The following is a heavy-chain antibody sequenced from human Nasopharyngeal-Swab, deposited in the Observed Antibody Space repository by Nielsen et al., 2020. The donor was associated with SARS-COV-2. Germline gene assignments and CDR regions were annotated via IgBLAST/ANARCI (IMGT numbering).Heavy chain of an antibody. V-gene: IGHV3-30*04. D-gene: IGHD2-15*01. CDR2: VSDDGNNK. J-gene: IGHJ6*03. CDR3: ARGGFCTGGSCYSFYNYHYMDV. Sequence: WIRQPPGKGLEWVAVVSDDGNNKYYADSVKGRFTISRDNFKNTLFLQMNSLRNEDTAIYYCARGGFCTGGSCYSFYNYHYMDVWGKGTAVTVSS.